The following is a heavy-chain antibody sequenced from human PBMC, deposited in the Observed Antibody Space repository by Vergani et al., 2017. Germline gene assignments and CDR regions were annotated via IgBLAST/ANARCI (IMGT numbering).Heavy chain of an antibody. CDR3: ARASEVAGTVGGY. J-gene: IGHJ4*02. Sequence: VQLLESGGGLVQPGGSLRLSCAASGFTFSSYAMSWVRQAPGKGLEWIGEIYHSGSTNYNPSLKSRVTISVDKSKNQFSLKLSSVTAADTAVYYCARASEVAGTVGGYWGQGTLVTVSS. D-gene: IGHD6-19*01. CDR2: IYHSGST. CDR1: GFTFSSYAM. V-gene: IGHV4-4*02.